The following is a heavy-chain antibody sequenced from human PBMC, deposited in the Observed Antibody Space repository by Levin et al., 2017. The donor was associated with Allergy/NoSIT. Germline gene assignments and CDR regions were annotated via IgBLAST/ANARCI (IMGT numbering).Heavy chain of an antibody. CDR1: GASLSSGGYS. Sequence: MASETLSLTCAVSGASLSSGGYSWTWIRQPPGKGPEWVGCMYQSGTTFYNPSLESRVTISGDWSKNQFSLRLRSVTAADTAVYYCVACNYGDMFLDYWGQGSLVTVSS. V-gene: IGHV4-30-2*01. D-gene: IGHD4-17*01. J-gene: IGHJ4*02. CDR2: MYQSGTT. CDR3: VACNYGDMFLDY.